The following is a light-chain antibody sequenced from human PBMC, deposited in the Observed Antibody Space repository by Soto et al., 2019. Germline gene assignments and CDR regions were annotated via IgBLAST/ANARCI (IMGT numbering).Light chain of an antibody. CDR3: QQYNSYCT. CDR1: QSISTW. V-gene: IGKV1-5*01. CDR2: DAS. Sequence: DIQMTQSPSTLSASVGDRVTITCRASQSISTWLAWYQQKPGKAPKLLIYDASRLESGVPLRFSGSGSGTEFTLTISSLQPDDFATYYCQQYNSYCTFGQGTKLEIK. J-gene: IGKJ2*02.